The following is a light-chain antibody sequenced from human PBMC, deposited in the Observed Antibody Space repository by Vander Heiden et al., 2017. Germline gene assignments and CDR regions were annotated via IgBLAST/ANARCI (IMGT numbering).Light chain of an antibody. CDR2: DTS. Sequence: EIVLTQSPGPLPLSPGDRATLPCRASQSVSIYLAWFHQQPGQAPRLLINDTSRRATSIPDGCSGSGSATDFSLINSRLVPEDFAMYYYYQYGSEPPYSFGQGTKLEIK. CDR1: QSVSIY. J-gene: IGKJ2*03. V-gene: IGKV3-20*01. CDR3: YQYGSEPPYS.